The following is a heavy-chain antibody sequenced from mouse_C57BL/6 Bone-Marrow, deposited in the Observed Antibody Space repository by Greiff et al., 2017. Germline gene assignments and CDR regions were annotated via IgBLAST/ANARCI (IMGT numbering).Heavy chain of an antibody. CDR1: GFTFSDYG. V-gene: IGHV5-17*01. D-gene: IGHD1-1*01. CDR3: ARPGYYGSSPFDY. Sequence: DVKLVESGGGLVKPGGSLKLSCAASGFTFSDYGMHWVRQAPEKGLEWVAYISSGSSTIYYADTVKGRFTISRDNAKNTLFLQMTSLRSEDMAMYYCARPGYYGSSPFDYWGQGTTLTVSS. J-gene: IGHJ2*01. CDR2: ISSGSSTI.